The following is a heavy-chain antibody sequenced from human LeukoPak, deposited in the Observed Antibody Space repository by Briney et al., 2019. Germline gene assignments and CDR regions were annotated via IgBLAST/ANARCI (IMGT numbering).Heavy chain of an antibody. CDR1: GFTFNDHA. CDR2: ISWNSDRI. J-gene: IGHJ4*02. CDR3: AKAHPTYCTNGGCNSFDH. D-gene: IGHD2-8*01. V-gene: IGHV3-9*01. Sequence: PGRSLRLSCAASGFTFNDHAMHWVRQAPGKGLEWVSGISWNSDRIGYADSVKGRFTISRDNAKNSLYLQMNSLRPEDTALYYCAKAHPTYCTNGGCNSFDHWGQGTLVTVSS.